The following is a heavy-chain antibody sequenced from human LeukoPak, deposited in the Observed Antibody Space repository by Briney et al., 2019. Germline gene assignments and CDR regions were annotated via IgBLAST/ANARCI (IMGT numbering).Heavy chain of an antibody. CDR3: ARGASTLRYFDWLLYDY. V-gene: IGHV4-34*01. Sequence: SETLSLTCAVYGESLNSYYWSWVRQPPGEGLEWIGEIYESGTTKYNPSLKSRVAISVDTSKKQFSLKLSSVTAADTAVYYCARGASTLRYFDWLLYDYWGQGTLVTVSS. J-gene: IGHJ4*02. CDR1: GESLNSYY. D-gene: IGHD3-9*01. CDR2: IYESGTT.